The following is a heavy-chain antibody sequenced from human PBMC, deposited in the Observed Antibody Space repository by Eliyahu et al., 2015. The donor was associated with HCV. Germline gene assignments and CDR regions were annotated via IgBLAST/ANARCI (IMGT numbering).Heavy chain of an antibody. D-gene: IGHD3-3*01. CDR3: ARGSHYDFWSGYYRRSYYFDY. CDR2: INHSGST. J-gene: IGHJ4*02. Sequence: QVQLQQWGAGLLKPSETLSLTCAVYGGSFSGYYWSWIRQPPGKGLEWIGEINHSGSTNYNPSLKSRVTISVDTSKNQFSLKLSSVTAADTAVYYCARGSHYDFWSGYYRRSYYFDYWGQGTLVTVSS. V-gene: IGHV4-34*01. CDR1: GGSFSGYY.